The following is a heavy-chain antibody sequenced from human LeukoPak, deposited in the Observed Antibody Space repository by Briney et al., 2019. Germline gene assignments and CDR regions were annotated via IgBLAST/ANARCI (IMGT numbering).Heavy chain of an antibody. CDR3: AKDYYGSGSYFPHDAFDI. CDR1: GFTFSSYA. CDR2: ISGSGGST. Sequence: PGGSLSLSCATSGFTFSSYAMSWVRQAPGKGLEWVSAISGSGGSTYYADSVKGRFTISRDNSKNTLYLQMNSLRAEDTAVYYCAKDYYGSGSYFPHDAFDIWGQGTMVTVSS. V-gene: IGHV3-23*01. J-gene: IGHJ3*02. D-gene: IGHD3-10*01.